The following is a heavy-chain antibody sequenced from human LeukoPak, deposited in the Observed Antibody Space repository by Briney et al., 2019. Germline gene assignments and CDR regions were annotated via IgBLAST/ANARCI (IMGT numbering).Heavy chain of an antibody. J-gene: IGHJ6*03. CDR3: ARDIYCSSTSCGAYYMDV. D-gene: IGHD2-2*01. V-gene: IGHV1-18*01. CDR2: ISAYNGNT. Sequence: ASVKVSCKASGYTFTSYGISWVRQAPGQGLEWTGWISAYNGNTNYAQKLQGRVTMTTDTSTSTAYMELRSLRSDDTAVYYCARDIYCSSTSCGAYYMDVWGKGTTVTVSS. CDR1: GYTFTSYG.